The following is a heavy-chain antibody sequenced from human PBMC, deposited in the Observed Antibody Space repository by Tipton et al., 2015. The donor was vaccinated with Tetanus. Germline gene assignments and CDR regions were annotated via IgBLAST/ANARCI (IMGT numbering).Heavy chain of an antibody. CDR3: ARQYSGYDSIGFDY. CDR1: GFTFSSYW. Sequence: LRLSCAASGFTFSSYWMSWVRQPPGKGLEWIGEINHSGSTNYNPSLKSRVTISVDTSKNQFSPKLSSVTAADTAVYYCARQYSGYDSIGFDYWGQGTLVTVSS. V-gene: IGHV4-34*01. CDR2: INHSGST. J-gene: IGHJ4*02. D-gene: IGHD5-12*01.